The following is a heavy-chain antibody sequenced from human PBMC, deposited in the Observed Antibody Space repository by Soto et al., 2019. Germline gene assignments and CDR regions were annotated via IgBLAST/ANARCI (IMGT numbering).Heavy chain of an antibody. CDR3: ARDPDPYYDILPGYYRAYYYGMDV. CDR2: ISSSSSYI. J-gene: IGHJ6*02. CDR1: GFTFSSYS. D-gene: IGHD3-9*01. Sequence: GGSLRLSCAASGFTFSSYSMNWVRQAPGKGLEWVSSISSSSSYIYYADSVKGRFTISRDNAKNSLYLQMNSLRAEDTAVYYCARDPDPYYDILPGYYRAYYYGMDVWGQGTTVTVSS. V-gene: IGHV3-21*01.